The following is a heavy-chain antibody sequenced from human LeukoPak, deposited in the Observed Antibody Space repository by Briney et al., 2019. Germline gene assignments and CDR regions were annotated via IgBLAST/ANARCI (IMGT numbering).Heavy chain of an antibody. CDR2: ISGRGHST. D-gene: IGHD3-22*01. Sequence: GGSLRLSCAASEFTFSNYAMSWVRQAPGKGLEWVSGISGRGHSTYYADSVKGRFTISRDNSKDTLYLQMNSLRAEDTAVYYCAKDRRSSYYYDSSGYSAFDIWGQGTLVTVSS. J-gene: IGHJ3*02. CDR3: AKDRRSSYYYDSSGYSAFDI. V-gene: IGHV3-23*01. CDR1: EFTFSNYA.